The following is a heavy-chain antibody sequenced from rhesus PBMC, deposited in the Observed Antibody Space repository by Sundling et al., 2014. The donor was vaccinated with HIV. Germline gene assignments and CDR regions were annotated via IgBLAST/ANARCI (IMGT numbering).Heavy chain of an antibody. D-gene: IGHD3-3*01. CDR1: GASISGNYG. V-gene: IGHV4-76*01. CDR2: VFANSGNT. Sequence: QLQESGPGLVKPSETLALTCAVSGASISGNYGWSWIRQPPGKGLQWIGHVFANSGNTYYSPSLKNRVTVSTDTSKNQFSLKLRSVTAADTAVYYCTRLGGXTILGLVIPSEFSWFGVWARGLVTVSS. J-gene: IGHJ5-2*02. CDR3: TRLGGXTILGLVIPSEFSWFGV.